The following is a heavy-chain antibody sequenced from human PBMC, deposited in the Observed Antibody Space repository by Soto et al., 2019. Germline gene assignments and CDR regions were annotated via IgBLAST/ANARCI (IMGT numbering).Heavy chain of an antibody. CDR1: GFTFSSYS. D-gene: IGHD6-13*01. Sequence: GGSLRLSCAASGFTFSSYSMNWVRQAPGKGLEWVSSISSSSSYIYYADSVKGRFTISRDNAKNSLYLQMNSLRAEDTAVYYCARGTQQNYYYMDVWGKGTTVTVSS. V-gene: IGHV3-21*01. CDR3: ARGTQQNYYYMDV. CDR2: ISSSSSYI. J-gene: IGHJ6*03.